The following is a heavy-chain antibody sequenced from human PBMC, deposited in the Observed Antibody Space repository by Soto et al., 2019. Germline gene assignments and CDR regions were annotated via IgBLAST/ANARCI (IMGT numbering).Heavy chain of an antibody. CDR1: GFTFSSYA. D-gene: IGHD2-21*02. CDR2: ISGSGGST. Sequence: GGSLRLSCAASGFTFSSYAMSWVRQAPGKGLEWVSAISGSGGSTYYADSVKGRFTISRDNSKNTLYLQMNSLRAEDTAVYYCAKAIVVVTAATGYYYGMDVWGQGNTVTVS. V-gene: IGHV3-23*01. J-gene: IGHJ6*02. CDR3: AKAIVVVTAATGYYYGMDV.